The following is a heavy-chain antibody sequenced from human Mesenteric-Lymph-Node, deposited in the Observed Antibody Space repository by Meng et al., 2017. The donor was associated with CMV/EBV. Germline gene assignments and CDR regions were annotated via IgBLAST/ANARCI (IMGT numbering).Heavy chain of an antibody. D-gene: IGHD6-13*01. V-gene: IGHV3-7*01. CDR2: IKKDGSEK. CDR3: ARPSSWYCRGFDP. J-gene: IGHJ5*02. CDR1: GFIFSNYW. Sequence: GESLKTSCTASGFIFSNYWKTWVRQAPGKGPEWVANIKKDGSEKNDLDSVKGRFTITRDNAKNSVYLQMNSLRAEDTAVYYCARPSSWYCRGFDPWGQGTLVTVSS.